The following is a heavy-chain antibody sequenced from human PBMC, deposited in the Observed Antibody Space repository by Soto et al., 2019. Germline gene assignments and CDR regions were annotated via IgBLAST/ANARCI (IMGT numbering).Heavy chain of an antibody. CDR1: GGSISSGGYY. CDR2: IYYSGST. CDR3: ALWIQLWPITYYFYY. J-gene: IGHJ4*02. Sequence: SETLSLTCAVSGGSISSGGYYWSWIRQPPGKRLEWIGYIYYSGSTNYNPSLKSRVTISVDTSKNQFSLKLSSVTAADTAVYYCALWIQLWPITYYFYYWGKGSLVTVSS. D-gene: IGHD5-18*01. V-gene: IGHV4-61*08.